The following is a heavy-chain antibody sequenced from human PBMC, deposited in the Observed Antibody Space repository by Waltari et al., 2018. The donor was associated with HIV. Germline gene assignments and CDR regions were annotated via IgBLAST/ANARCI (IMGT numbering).Heavy chain of an antibody. V-gene: IGHV4-34*02. CDR3: VRGFGNYGFYFDY. J-gene: IGHJ4*02. CDR1: GGSFSGYY. Sequence: QVHLPQWGSGLLKPSGTLSLTCAVYGGSFSGYYWTWIRQSPGRGLEWMGEIDHTGTSTYNPSLKGRVTMSVDTSKNKFSLTLKSVTAADTAVYYCVRGFGNYGFYFDYWGQGKLVSVSS. D-gene: IGHD3-16*01. CDR2: IDHTGTS.